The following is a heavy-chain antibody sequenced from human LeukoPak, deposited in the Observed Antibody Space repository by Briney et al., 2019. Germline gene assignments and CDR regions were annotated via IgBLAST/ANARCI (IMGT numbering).Heavy chain of an antibody. V-gene: IGHV3-23*01. J-gene: IGHJ6*03. CDR2: IGGSGIRT. Sequence: GTLRLSCSASGFTFTTYGMNWVRQAPGKGLEWVSGIGGSGIRTYYADSVRGRFIISRDNSRNTLYLQMNSLRAEDTAVYYCAKNGDRGAYCSGGSCYPYYYYYMDVWGKGTTVTISS. D-gene: IGHD2-15*01. CDR1: GFTFTTYG. CDR3: AKNGDRGAYCSGGSCYPYYYYYMDV.